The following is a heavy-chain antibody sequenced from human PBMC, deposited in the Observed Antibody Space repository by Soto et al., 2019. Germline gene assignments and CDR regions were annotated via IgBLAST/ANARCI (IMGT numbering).Heavy chain of an antibody. CDR1: GGTFSTYP. D-gene: IGHD4-4*01. J-gene: IGHJ1*01. V-gene: IGHV1-69*12. Sequence: QVQLVQSGAEVKKPGSSVKVSCKASGGTFSTYPISWVRQAPGQGLEWMGGINPIFGTANYAQKLQGRVTITADQSTTTAYMQPSSLRSDDTAVYYCARLRASNYEAYQHWGQGTLVTVSS. CDR3: ARLRASNYEAYQH. CDR2: INPIFGTA.